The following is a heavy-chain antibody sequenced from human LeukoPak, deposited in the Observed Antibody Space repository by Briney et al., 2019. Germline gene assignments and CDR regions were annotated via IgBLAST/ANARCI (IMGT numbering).Heavy chain of an antibody. Sequence: ASVNVSCKASGYTFVNYYIHWVRQAPGQGLEWMGIINPSGGSTSHAQKFQGRVTVTRDTSTSTVYMELSSLRSEDTAVYYCARDPNYADLDYWGQGTLVTVSS. CDR3: ARDPNYADLDY. V-gene: IGHV1-46*01. CDR1: GYTFVNYY. J-gene: IGHJ4*02. CDR2: INPSGGST. D-gene: IGHD1-7*01.